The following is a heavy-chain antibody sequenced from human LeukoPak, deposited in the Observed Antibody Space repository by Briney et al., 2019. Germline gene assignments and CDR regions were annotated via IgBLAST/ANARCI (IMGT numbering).Heavy chain of an antibody. CDR2: ISSSGSTI. J-gene: IGHJ4*02. D-gene: IGHD2-15*01. Sequence: GGSLRLSCAASGFTFSSYEMNWVRQAPGKGLEWVSYISSSGSTIYYADSVKSRFTISRDNAKNSLYLQMNSLRAEDTAVYYCARVGGGGSCYDCESDYWGQGTLVTVSS. CDR1: GFTFSSYE. V-gene: IGHV3-48*03. CDR3: ARVGGGGSCYDCESDY.